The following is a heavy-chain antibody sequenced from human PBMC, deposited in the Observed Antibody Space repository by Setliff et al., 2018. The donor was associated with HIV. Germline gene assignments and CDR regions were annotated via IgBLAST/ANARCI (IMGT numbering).Heavy chain of an antibody. D-gene: IGHD3-22*01. CDR3: ARQAIFGYYDSSGYLDY. CDR1: GGSISSGSYY. Sequence: SETLSLTCTVSGGSISSGSYYWGWIRQPPGKGLEWIGSIYYSGSTYYNPSLQSRVTISVDASKNLFSLRLSSVTASDTAVYYCARQAIFGYYDSSGYLDYWGQGTLVTVSS. V-gene: IGHV4-39*01. J-gene: IGHJ4*02. CDR2: IYYSGST.